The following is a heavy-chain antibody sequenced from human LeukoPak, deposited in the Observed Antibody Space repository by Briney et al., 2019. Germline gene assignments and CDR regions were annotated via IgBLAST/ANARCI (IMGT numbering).Heavy chain of an antibody. CDR2: INTDGNTR. CDR3: VRDMGYYDKV. CDR1: GFTFSTSW. D-gene: IGHD3-22*01. J-gene: IGHJ4*02. Sequence: GGSLRLSCASSGFTFSTSWMHWVRQAPGKGLVWVSRINTDGNTRDYADSVKGRFTISRDNAKNTLYLQMNSLRAEDTAVYYCVRDMGYYDKVWGQGTLVTVSS. V-gene: IGHV3-74*01.